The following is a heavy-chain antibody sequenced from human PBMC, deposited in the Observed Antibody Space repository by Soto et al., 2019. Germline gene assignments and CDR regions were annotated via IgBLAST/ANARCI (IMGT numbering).Heavy chain of an antibody. CDR3: ASLPEMTINEIGGDVFEV. CDR1: AGSISSGGYS. CDR2: IYHSGST. D-gene: IGHD3-10*01. J-gene: IGHJ3*01. V-gene: IGHV4-30-2*01. Sequence: SETLSLTCSVSAGSISSGGYSWSWIRQPPGKGLKRLGYIYHSGSTYYNPSLKSRVTISVDRSKNQFSLKLSSVTAADTAVYYCASLPEMTINEIGGDVFEVWGQGAMVTVSS.